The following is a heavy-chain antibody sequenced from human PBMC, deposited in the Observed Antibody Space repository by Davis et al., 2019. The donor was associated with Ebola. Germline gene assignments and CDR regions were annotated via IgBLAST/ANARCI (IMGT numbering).Heavy chain of an antibody. J-gene: IGHJ6*02. D-gene: IGHD5/OR15-5a*01. CDR3: ARERVRGYSVYDSYGMDV. CDR1: GFTFSSYW. V-gene: IGHV3-74*01. CDR2: INSDGSST. Sequence: GESLKISCAASGFTFSSYWMYWVRQAPGKGLVWVSGINSDGSSTSYADSVKGRFTISRDNAKNTLYLQMNSLRAEDTAVYYCARERVRGYSVYDSYGMDVWGQGTTVTVSS.